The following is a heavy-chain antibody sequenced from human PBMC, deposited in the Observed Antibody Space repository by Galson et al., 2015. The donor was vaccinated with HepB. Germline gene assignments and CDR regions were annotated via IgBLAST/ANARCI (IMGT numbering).Heavy chain of an antibody. CDR1: GGSFSGYY. J-gene: IGHJ4*02. D-gene: IGHD3-22*01. CDR2: VNHSGST. V-gene: IGHV4-34*01. Sequence: LSLTCAVYGGSFSGYYWSWIRQPPGKGLEWLGEVNHSGSTNYNPSLKSRVTISVDTSKNQFSLKLSSVTAADTAVYYCARGETYYYDSSTLDYWGQGTLVTVPS. CDR3: ARGETYYYDSSTLDY.